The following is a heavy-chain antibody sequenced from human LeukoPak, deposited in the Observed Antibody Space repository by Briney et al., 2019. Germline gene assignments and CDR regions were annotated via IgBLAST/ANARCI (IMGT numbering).Heavy chain of an antibody. D-gene: IGHD2-15*01. V-gene: IGHV3-23*01. CDR3: ARTYCIGSSCPGVFEY. CDR2: ISDSGGRT. J-gene: IGHJ4*02. Sequence: GGSLRLSCAASGFIFTNYVMSWVRQAPGKGLEWVSVISDSGGRTYSAASVKGRFTISRDNSKDTLYLQMNSLRAEDTAVYYCARTYCIGSSCPGVFEYWGQGTLVTVSS. CDR1: GFIFTNYV.